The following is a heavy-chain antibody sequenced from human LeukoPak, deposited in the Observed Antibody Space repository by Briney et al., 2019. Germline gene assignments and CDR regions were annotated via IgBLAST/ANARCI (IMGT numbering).Heavy chain of an antibody. J-gene: IGHJ4*02. CDR2: IKQDGSEK. D-gene: IGHD3-10*01. V-gene: IGHV3-7*01. CDR1: EFTFITYW. CDR3: AKVPRPITMVRGVIKGGFDY. Sequence: GGSLRLSCEVSEFTFITYWMSWVRQAPGKGLEWEANIKQDGSEKNYVDSVKGRFTISRDNAKNSLYLQMNSLRAEDTAVYYCAKVPRPITMVRGVIKGGFDYWGQGTLVTVSS.